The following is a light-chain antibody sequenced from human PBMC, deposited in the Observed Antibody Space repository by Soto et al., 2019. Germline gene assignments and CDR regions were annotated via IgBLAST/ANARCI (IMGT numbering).Light chain of an antibody. CDR2: DVS. V-gene: IGLV2-14*03. CDR3: SSNRSGSTLFV. Sequence: QSVLTQPASVSGSPGQSITIACTGSNFDVGGYNYVSWYQQHPDKAPQLIIFDVSNRPSGVSNRFSGTKFGNTASLTSSGLQSENEGDDYRSSNRSGSTLFVFGTGTQLTVL. J-gene: IGLJ7*01. CDR1: NFDVGGYNY.